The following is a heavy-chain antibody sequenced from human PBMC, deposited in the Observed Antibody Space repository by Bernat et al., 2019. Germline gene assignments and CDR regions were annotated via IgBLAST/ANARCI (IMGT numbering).Heavy chain of an antibody. CDR2: INQDGSDK. Sequence: EVQLVESRGDLVQPGGSLRLSCAASGFTFNNYWMSWVRQAPGKGLEWVANINQDGSDKYYVDSVRGRFTISRDNAKNSLFLQMNSLRAEDTAVYYCARSPATGTFDYWGQGTLVTVSS. D-gene: IGHD1-1*01. CDR1: GFTFNNYW. V-gene: IGHV3-7*03. CDR3: ARSPATGTFDY. J-gene: IGHJ4*02.